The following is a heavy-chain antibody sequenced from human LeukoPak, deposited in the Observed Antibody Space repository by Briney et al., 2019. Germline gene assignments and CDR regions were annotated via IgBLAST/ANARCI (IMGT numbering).Heavy chain of an antibody. CDR1: GYSISSGYY. V-gene: IGHV4-38-2*01. J-gene: IGHJ3*02. CDR3: ASRDYDFWSGSIDAFDI. CDR2: IYHSGST. Sequence: SETLSLTCAVSGYSISSGYYWGWIRQPPGKGLEWIGSIYHSGSTYYNPSLKSRVTISVDTSKNQSSLKLSSVTAADTAVYYCASRDYDFWSGSIDAFDIWGQGTMVTVSS. D-gene: IGHD3-3*01.